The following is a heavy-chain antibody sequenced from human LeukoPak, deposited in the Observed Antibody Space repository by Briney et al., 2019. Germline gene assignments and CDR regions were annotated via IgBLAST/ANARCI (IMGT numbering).Heavy chain of an antibody. CDR1: GGTFSSYA. V-gene: IGHV1-69*13. D-gene: IGHD2-15*01. CDR3: ARDRGCSGGSCYSVLIDY. J-gene: IGHJ4*02. CDR2: IIPIFGTA. Sequence: ASVKVSCKASGGTFSSYAISWVRQAPGQGLEWMGGIIPIFGTANYAQKFQGRVTITADESTSTAYMELSSLRSEDTAVYYCARDRGCSGGSCYSVLIDYWGQGTLVTVSS.